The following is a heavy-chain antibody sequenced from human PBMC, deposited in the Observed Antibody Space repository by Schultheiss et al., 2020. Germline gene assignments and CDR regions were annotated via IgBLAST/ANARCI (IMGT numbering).Heavy chain of an antibody. CDR2: ISYDGSNK. CDR3: ARYSGSFD. D-gene: IGHD1-26*01. Sequence: GGSLRLSCAASGFTFSSYAMSWVRQAPGKGLEWVAVISYDGSNKYYADSVKGRFTISRDNAENSLYLQMTSLRAEDTAVYYCARYSGSFDWGQGTLVTVYS. CDR1: GFTFSSYA. V-gene: IGHV3-30-3*01. J-gene: IGHJ4*02.